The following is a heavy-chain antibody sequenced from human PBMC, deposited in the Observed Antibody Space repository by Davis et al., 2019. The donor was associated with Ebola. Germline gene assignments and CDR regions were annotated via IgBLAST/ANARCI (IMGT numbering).Heavy chain of an antibody. CDR3: AALTMAEQGDY. CDR2: IDHVGNT. V-gene: IGHV3-74*01. CDR1: RFTFGTTW. J-gene: IGHJ4*02. Sequence: GESLKISCAATRFTFGTTWIHWVRQAPGDGLAWVSRIDHVGNTNYADSVKGRFIISGDLAKNTVYLQMNSLRAEDSALYYCAALTMAEQGDYWGQGTLVTVSS. D-gene: IGHD3-10*01.